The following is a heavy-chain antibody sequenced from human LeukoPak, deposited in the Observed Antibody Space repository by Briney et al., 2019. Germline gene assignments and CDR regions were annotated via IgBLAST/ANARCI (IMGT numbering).Heavy chain of an antibody. CDR1: GGSISSYY. CDR3: ARDEVVVVTAISSNWFDP. CDR2: IYTSGST. J-gene: IGHJ5*02. V-gene: IGHV4-4*07. D-gene: IGHD2-21*02. Sequence: PSETLSLTCTVSGGSISSYYWSWIRQPAGKGLEWIGRIYTSGSTNYNPSLKSRVTMSVDTSKNQFSLKLSSVTAADTAVYYCARDEVVVVTAISSNWFDPWGQGTLVTVSS.